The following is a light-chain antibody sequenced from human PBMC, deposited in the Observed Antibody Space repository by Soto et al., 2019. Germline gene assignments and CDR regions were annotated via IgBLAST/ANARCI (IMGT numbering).Light chain of an antibody. Sequence: QSVLTQPASVSGSPGQSITISCTGTSGDVGGYNSVLWFQQHPGKAPQLIIYEVSNRPSGVSNRFSGSKSGNTASLTISGLQAEDETDYYCSSYTSTSAWVFGGGTNVTVL. V-gene: IGLV2-14*01. J-gene: IGLJ3*02. CDR1: SGDVGGYNS. CDR3: SSYTSTSAWV. CDR2: EVS.